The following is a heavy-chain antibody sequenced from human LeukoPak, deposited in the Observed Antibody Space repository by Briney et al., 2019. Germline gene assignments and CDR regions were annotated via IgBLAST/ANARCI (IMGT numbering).Heavy chain of an antibody. CDR3: ARDRTYYDYVWGSSYWYFDL. D-gene: IGHD3-16*01. Sequence: GASVKVSCKASGYTFTSYGISWVRQAPGQGLEWMGWISACNGNTNYAQKLQGRVTMTTDTSTSTAYMELRSLRSDDTAVYYCARDRTYYDYVWGSSYWYFDLWGRGTLVTVSS. CDR1: GYTFTSYG. V-gene: IGHV1-18*01. CDR2: ISACNGNT. J-gene: IGHJ2*01.